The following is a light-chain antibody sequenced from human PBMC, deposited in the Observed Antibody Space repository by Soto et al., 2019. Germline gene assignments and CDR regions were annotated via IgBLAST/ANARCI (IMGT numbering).Light chain of an antibody. CDR3: HHYGRSPIFT. CDR1: QSVANNH. CDR2: AAS. Sequence: EVVLTQSPGTLSLSAGERATLSCRASQSVANNHLAWYQQRPGQAPRLLSYAASTRTPAIPDIFSGSGSGTDFLLTIIRLEPEDFGVFFCHHYGRSPIFTFGPGTTVNMK. V-gene: IGKV3-20*01. J-gene: IGKJ3*01.